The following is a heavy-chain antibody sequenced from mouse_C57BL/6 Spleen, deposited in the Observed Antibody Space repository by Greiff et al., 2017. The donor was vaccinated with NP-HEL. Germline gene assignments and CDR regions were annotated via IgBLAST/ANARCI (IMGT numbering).Heavy chain of an antibody. Sequence: LQESGPELVKPGASVKISCKASGYAFSSSWMNWVKQRPGKGLEWIGRIYPGDGDTNYNGKFKGKATLTADKSSSTAYMQLSSLTSEDSAVYFCARAHYYGSSYGYFDVWGTGTTVTVSS. V-gene: IGHV1-82*01. D-gene: IGHD1-1*01. CDR1: GYAFSSSW. J-gene: IGHJ1*03. CDR2: IYPGDGDT. CDR3: ARAHYYGSSYGYFDV.